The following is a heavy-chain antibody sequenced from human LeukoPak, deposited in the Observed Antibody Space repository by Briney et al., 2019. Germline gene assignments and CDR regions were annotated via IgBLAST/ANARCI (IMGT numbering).Heavy chain of an antibody. J-gene: IGHJ5*02. CDR2: IYPGDSDT. V-gene: IGHV5-51*01. Sequence: GESLKISCKGSGYSFTSYWIGWVRQMPGKGLEWMGIIYPGDSDTRYSPSFQGQVTISADKSISTAYLQWSSLRASDTAMYYCARSLTPPTGYSSSWSTQFDPWGQGTLVTVSS. CDR1: GYSFTSYW. CDR3: ARSLTPPTGYSSSWSTQFDP. D-gene: IGHD6-13*01.